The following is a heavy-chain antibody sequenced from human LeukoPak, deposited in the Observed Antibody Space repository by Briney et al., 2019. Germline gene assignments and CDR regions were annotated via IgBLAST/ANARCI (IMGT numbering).Heavy chain of an antibody. J-gene: IGHJ4*02. CDR1: GFTFRNYA. V-gene: IGHV3-23*01. Sequence: GGSLRLSCAASGFTFRNYAMSWVRQVPGKGLAWVSAISSSGGNIYYADSVKGRFTISRDNSKNTLYLQMNSLRAEDTAVYYCAKDTTWIQLWLDYWGQGTLVTVSS. CDR3: AKDTTWIQLWLDY. CDR2: ISSSGGNI. D-gene: IGHD5-18*01.